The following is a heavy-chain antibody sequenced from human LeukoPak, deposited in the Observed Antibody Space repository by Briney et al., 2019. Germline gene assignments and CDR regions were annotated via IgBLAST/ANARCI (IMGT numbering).Heavy chain of an antibody. V-gene: IGHV3-33*05. CDR1: GFTFISYG. CDR2: IAYDGSNK. D-gene: IGHD4-11*01. Sequence: WGSLRLSCAASGFTFISYGMHWVRQAPGKGLEWVAFIAYDGSNKYYADSVKGRFTISRDNSKNTLSLQIHSLRAEDTAVYYCARDWYNNSDAFDIWGQGTMVTVSS. J-gene: IGHJ3*02. CDR3: ARDWYNNSDAFDI.